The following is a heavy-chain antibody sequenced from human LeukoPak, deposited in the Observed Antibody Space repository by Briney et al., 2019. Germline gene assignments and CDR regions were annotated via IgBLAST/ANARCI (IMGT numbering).Heavy chain of an antibody. CDR2: IYFSGTT. V-gene: IGHV4-39*01. CDR3: ARHERSVAVAGSFDF. D-gene: IGHD6-19*01. CDR1: GGSISTTSFY. J-gene: IGHJ4*02. Sequence: SETLSLTCTVSGGSISTTSFYWAWIRQPPGKGLEWIGSIYFSGTTHYNPSLKGRVTISVDTSKNNFSLKLTSLTVADTAVYYCARHERSVAVAGSFDFWGQGTLVTVSS.